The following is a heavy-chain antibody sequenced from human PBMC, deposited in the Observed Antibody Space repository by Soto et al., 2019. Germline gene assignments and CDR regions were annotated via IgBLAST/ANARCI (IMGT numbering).Heavy chain of an antibody. D-gene: IGHD3-22*01. CDR2: FDPEDGET. Sequence: ASVKVSCKVSGYTLTELSMHWVRQAPGKGLEWMGGFDPEDGETIYAQKFQGRVTMTEDTSTDTAYMELSSLRSEDTAVYYCAIYYYDSSGQPVFDYWGQGTLVTVSS. CDR3: AIYYYDSSGQPVFDY. CDR1: GYTLTELS. V-gene: IGHV1-24*01. J-gene: IGHJ4*02.